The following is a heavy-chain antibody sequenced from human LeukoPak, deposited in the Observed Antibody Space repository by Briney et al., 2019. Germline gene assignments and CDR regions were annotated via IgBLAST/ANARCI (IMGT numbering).Heavy chain of an antibody. CDR2: ISSSSSYI. J-gene: IGHJ4*02. Sequence: PGGSLRLSCAASGFTFSSYSMNWVRQAPGKGLEWVSSISSSSSYIYYADSVKGRFTISRDNAKNSLYLQMNSLRAEDTAVYYCARDRPHSYGFVFDYWGQGTLVTVSS. V-gene: IGHV3-21*01. D-gene: IGHD5-18*01. CDR3: ARDRPHSYGFVFDY. CDR1: GFTFSSYS.